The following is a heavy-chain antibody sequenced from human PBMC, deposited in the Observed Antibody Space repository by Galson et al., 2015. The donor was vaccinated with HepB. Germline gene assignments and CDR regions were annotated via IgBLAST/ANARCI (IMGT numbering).Heavy chain of an antibody. CDR2: IKSKTDGGTT. V-gene: IGHV3-15*07. J-gene: IGHJ3*01. CDR1: GFTFSNAW. Sequence: SLRLSCAASGFTFSNAWMNWVRQAPGKGLEWVGRIKSKTDGGTTDYAVPVKGRFTISRDDSKNTLYLQMNTLKTEDTAGYYCTTDLRGRYYRSPLLVGFWGQRKMATV. CDR3: TTDLRGRYYRSPLLVGF. D-gene: IGHD1-26*01.